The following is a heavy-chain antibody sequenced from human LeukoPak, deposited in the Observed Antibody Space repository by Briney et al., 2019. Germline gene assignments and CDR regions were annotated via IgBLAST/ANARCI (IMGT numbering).Heavy chain of an antibody. CDR3: ARVLGSSEDYVWGSYGF. D-gene: IGHD3-16*02. Sequence: GGSLRLSCAASGFTFSSYSMNWVRQAPGKGLEWVSSITGSSSYIYYADSVKGRFTISRDNAKNSLYLQMNSLRAEDTAVYYCARVLGSSEDYVWGSYGFWGQGTLVTVSS. CDR1: GFTFSSYS. CDR2: ITGSSSYI. V-gene: IGHV3-21*01. J-gene: IGHJ4*02.